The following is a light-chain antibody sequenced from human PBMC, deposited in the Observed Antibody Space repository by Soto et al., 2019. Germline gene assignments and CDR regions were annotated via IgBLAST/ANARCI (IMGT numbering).Light chain of an antibody. CDR2: DVS. CDR3: SSYTSSSTPYV. Sequence: QSALTQPASVSGSPGLSITISCTGTSSDVGAYNYVSWYQQHPGTAPKLMIYDVSNRPSGVSNRLSGSKYGNTASLTISGLQAEDQADYYCSSYTSSSTPYVFGSGTKVTVL. CDR1: SSDVGAYNY. V-gene: IGLV2-14*01. J-gene: IGLJ1*01.